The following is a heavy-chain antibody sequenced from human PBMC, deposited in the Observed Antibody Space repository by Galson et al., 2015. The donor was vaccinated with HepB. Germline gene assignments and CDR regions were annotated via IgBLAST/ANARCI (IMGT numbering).Heavy chain of an antibody. D-gene: IGHD3-22*01. CDR2: INSDASNT. J-gene: IGHJ3*01. Sequence: SLRLSCAASGFTFSNYWMHWVRQAPGKGLMWVSRINSDASNTTYAASVKGRFTTSRDNAKNTLYLEMNSLRAEDTAVYYCSRAQWLPDDAFDLWGQGTKVTVSS. CDR1: GFTFSNYW. CDR3: SRAQWLPDDAFDL. V-gene: IGHV3-74*01.